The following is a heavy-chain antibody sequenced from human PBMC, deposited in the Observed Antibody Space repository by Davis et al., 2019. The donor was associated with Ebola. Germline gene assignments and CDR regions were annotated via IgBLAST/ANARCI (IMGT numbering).Heavy chain of an antibody. Sequence: AASVKVSCKASGYTFTSYGITWVRQAPGQGLEWMGWINPHNGNTNYAQNVQGRVTMTTDTSTSTAYMEVGILRSDDTAVYYCARDTTPQNWFDPWGQGTLVTVSS. D-gene: IGHD1-1*01. CDR1: GYTFTSYG. V-gene: IGHV1-18*04. J-gene: IGHJ5*02. CDR2: INPHNGNT. CDR3: ARDTTPQNWFDP.